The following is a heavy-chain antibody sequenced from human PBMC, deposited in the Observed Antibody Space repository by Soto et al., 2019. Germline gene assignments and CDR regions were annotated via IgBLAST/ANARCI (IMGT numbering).Heavy chain of an antibody. CDR1: GFTICSYW. V-gene: IGHV3-7*01. D-gene: IGHD5-12*01. J-gene: IGHJ4*02. CDR3: ASTSGYDYGLDYYFDY. CDR2: IKQDGSEK. Sequence: GGFLRLSCAASGFTICSYWMSWVRQAPGKGLEWVANIKQDGSEKYYVDSVKGRFTISRDNAKNSLYPQMNSLRAEDTAVYYCASTSGYDYGLDYYFDYWGQGTLVTVSS.